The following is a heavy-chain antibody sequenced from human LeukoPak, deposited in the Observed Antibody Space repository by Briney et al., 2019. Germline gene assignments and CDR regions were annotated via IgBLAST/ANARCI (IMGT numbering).Heavy chain of an antibody. V-gene: IGHV3-66*01. CDR1: GFTVSSKY. J-gene: IGHJ4*02. CDR2: IYSGGST. CDR3: ARDQYSSGWYDY. D-gene: IGHD6-19*01. Sequence: PGGSLRLSCEVSGFTVSSKYLSWVRQAPGKGLEWVSLIYSGGSTYYADSVKGRFTISRDNSENTLYLQMNSLRAEDTAMYYCARDQYSSGWYDYWGQGTLVTVFS.